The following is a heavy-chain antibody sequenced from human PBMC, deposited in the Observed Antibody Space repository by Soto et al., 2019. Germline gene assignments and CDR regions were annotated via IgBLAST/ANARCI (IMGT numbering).Heavy chain of an antibody. CDR3: ARVMYCSSTSCRLSWFDP. V-gene: IGHV1-18*01. CDR2: ISAYNGNT. D-gene: IGHD2-2*01. J-gene: IGHJ5*02. Sequence: QVQLVQSGAEVKKPGASVKVSCKASGYTFTSYGISWVRQAPGQGLEWMGWISAYNGNTNYAQKLQGRVTMTTDTSTSTADMELRSLRSDDTAVYYCARVMYCSSTSCRLSWFDPWGQGTLVTVSS. CDR1: GYTFTSYG.